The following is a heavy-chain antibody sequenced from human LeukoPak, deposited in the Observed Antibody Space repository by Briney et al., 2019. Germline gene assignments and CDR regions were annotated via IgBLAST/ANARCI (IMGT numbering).Heavy chain of an antibody. D-gene: IGHD6-13*01. CDR3: AKGYSSSWHPFDY. J-gene: IGHJ4*02. CDR2: IYPGDSDT. Sequence: PGESLQISCQGSGSSFTSYWIGWVRQVPGKGLEWMGIIYPGDSDTRYSPSFQGQVTISADKSISTAYLQWSSLKASDTAMYFCAKGYSSSWHPFDYWGQGTLVTVSS. V-gene: IGHV5-51*01. CDR1: GSSFTSYW.